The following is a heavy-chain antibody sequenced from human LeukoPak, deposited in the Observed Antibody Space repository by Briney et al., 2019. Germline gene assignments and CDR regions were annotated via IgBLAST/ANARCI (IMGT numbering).Heavy chain of an antibody. CDR1: GFTFSNFG. J-gene: IGHJ3*02. CDR3: AKDLGGGRWGGAFDI. Sequence: QAGRSLRLSCAGSGFTFSNFGMHWVRQAPGKGLEWVAIISHDGSIKYYADSVKGRFTISRDNSKNTLYLQMNSLRAEDTAVYYCAKDLGGGRWGGAFDIWGLGTMVTVSS. D-gene: IGHD6-19*01. V-gene: IGHV3-30*18. CDR2: ISHDGSIK.